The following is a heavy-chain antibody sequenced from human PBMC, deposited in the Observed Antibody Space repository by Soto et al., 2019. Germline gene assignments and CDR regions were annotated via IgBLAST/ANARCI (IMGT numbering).Heavy chain of an antibody. CDR3: SRHIAARILDY. D-gene: IGHD6-6*01. V-gene: IGHV4-39*01. CDR1: GGSISSSSYY. CDR2: IYYSGST. Sequence: KTSETLSLTCSVSGGSISSSSYYWGWIRQPPGKGLEWIGSIYYSGSTYYNPSLKSRVTISVDTSKNQFSLQLSSVTAADTAVYYCSRHIAARILDYWGQGTMVTVYS. J-gene: IGHJ4*02.